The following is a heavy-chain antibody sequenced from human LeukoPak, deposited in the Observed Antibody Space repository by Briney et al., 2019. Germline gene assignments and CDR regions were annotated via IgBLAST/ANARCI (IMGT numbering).Heavy chain of an antibody. D-gene: IGHD2-15*01. J-gene: IGHJ4*02. Sequence: SQTLSLTCTVSGGSISSGGYYWSWIRQHPGKGLEWIGYIYYSGSTYYNPSLKSRVTISVDTSKNQFSLKLSSVTAADTAVYYCARGGIGYCSGGSCYSTYYFDYWGQGTLVTVSS. CDR3: ARGGIGYCSGGSCYSTYYFDY. CDR1: GGSISSGGYY. V-gene: IGHV4-31*03. CDR2: IYYSGST.